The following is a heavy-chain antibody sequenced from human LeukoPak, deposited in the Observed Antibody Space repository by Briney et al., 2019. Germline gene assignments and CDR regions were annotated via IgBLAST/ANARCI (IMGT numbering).Heavy chain of an antibody. Sequence: GGSLRLSCAASGFTFSSYGMHWVRQAPGKGLEWVAFIRYDGSNKYYADSVKGRFTISRDNSKNTLYLQMNSLSAEGTAVYYCVKDGSAWSNWFDPWGQGTPVTVSS. CDR2: IRYDGSNK. V-gene: IGHV3-30*02. CDR3: VKDGSAWSNWFDP. D-gene: IGHD6-19*01. CDR1: GFTFSSYG. J-gene: IGHJ5*02.